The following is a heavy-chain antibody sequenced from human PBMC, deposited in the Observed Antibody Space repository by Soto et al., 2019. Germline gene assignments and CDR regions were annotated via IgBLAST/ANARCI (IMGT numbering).Heavy chain of an antibody. CDR1: GFTFSTYW. Sequence: EVQLVESGGDLVQPGGSLRLSCAASGFTFSTYWMSWVRQAPGKGLEWVATINPDGREKYYVDSVKGRFTISRDNAKKSLYLQMNSLTAEDTAVYYCASGGWETPIWGQGTLLTVSS. D-gene: IGHD1-26*01. CDR2: INPDGREK. J-gene: IGHJ4*02. CDR3: ASGGWETPI. V-gene: IGHV3-7*03.